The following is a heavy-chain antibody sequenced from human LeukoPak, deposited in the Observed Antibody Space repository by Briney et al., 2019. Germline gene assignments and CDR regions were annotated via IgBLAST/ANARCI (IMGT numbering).Heavy chain of an antibody. CDR3: AGSIVGATRAAFDI. V-gene: IGHV4-39*07. Sequence: SETLSLTCTVSGDSISSGRHSWGWIRQPPGEGLEWIGSIYYRGSTHYNPSLMSRVTISVDTSKNQFSLKLSSVTAADTAVYYCAGSIVGATRAAFDIWGQGTMVTVSS. CDR2: IYYRGST. CDR1: GDSISSGRHS. J-gene: IGHJ3*02. D-gene: IGHD1-26*01.